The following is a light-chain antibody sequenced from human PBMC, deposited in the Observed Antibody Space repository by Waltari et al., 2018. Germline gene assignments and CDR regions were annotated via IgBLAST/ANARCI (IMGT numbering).Light chain of an antibody. V-gene: IGLV1-44*01. Sequence: QSVLTQPPSASENPGQRVTIPCSGRRPTGGSHTISWYQQFPGTAPRLLIYNNDERPSGVPDRFSGSKSGSSGSLAITGLQSEDEADYYCAAWDDSLNGWVFGRGTKVTVL. CDR1: RPTGGSHT. J-gene: IGLJ3*02. CDR3: AAWDDSLNGWV. CDR2: NND.